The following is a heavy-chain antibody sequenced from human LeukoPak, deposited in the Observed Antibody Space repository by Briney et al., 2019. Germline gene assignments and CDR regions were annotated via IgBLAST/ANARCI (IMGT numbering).Heavy chain of an antibody. V-gene: IGHV1-69*13. J-gene: IGHJ6*03. Sequence: GASVKVSCKASGGTFSSYAISWVRQAPGQGLEWMGGIIPIFGTANYAQKFQGRVTITADESTSTAYMELGSLRSEDTAVYYCARGYSSGWYYYYYYMDVWGKGTTVTISS. D-gene: IGHD6-19*01. CDR2: IIPIFGTA. CDR3: ARGYSSGWYYYYYYMDV. CDR1: GGTFSSYA.